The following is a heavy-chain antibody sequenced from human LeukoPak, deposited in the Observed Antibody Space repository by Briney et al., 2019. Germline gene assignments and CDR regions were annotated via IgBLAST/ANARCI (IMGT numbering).Heavy chain of an antibody. Sequence: GGSLRLSCAASGFIFSTYEMNWVRQAPGKGLEWVSYISSSGSTIYYADSVKGRFTISRDNAKNSLYLQMNSLRAEDTAVYYCARLGTGPFDYWDQGTLVTVSS. CDR1: GFIFSTYE. J-gene: IGHJ4*02. CDR2: ISSSGSTI. D-gene: IGHD3/OR15-3a*01. CDR3: ARLGTGPFDY. V-gene: IGHV3-48*03.